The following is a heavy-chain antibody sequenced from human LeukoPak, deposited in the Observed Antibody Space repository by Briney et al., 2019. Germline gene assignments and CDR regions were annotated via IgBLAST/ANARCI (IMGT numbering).Heavy chain of an antibody. V-gene: IGHV1-2*06. CDR3: ARSYYTSGTCLVDP. D-gene: IGHD3-10*01. Sequence: ASVKVSCKASGYTFTYFDLHWVRQAPGQGLEWMGRINPNSGDTNYAQKFQGRVTMTRDTSTSTAYMELNRVRSDDTAVYYCARSYYTSGTCLVDPWGQGTLVTVSS. CDR1: GYTFTYFD. CDR2: INPNSGDT. J-gene: IGHJ5*02.